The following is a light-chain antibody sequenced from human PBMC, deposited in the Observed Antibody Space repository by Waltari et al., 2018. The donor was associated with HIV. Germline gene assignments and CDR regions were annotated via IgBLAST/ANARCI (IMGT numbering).Light chain of an antibody. J-gene: IGKJ2*03. CDR1: HSVGNY. V-gene: IGKV3-11*01. CDR2: DAS. Sequence: EMVFTQSLATLCSSPRARPTISCRASHSVGNYLAWYQQKPGQAPRLLIYDASNRATGIPVRFSGSGSGTDFTLTISSLEPEDVADYYCQQRTNRPPYSFGQGTKLEIK. CDR3: QQRTNRPPYS.